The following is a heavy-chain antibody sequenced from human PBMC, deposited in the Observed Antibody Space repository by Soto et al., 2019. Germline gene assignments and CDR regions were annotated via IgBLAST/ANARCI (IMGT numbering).Heavy chain of an antibody. CDR2: ISAYNGNT. Sequence: QVQLVQSGAEVKKPGASVKVSCKASGYTFTSYGISWLRQAPGQGREWMGWISAYNGNTNYAQKLQGRDTMTTDTCTSTDYMELRRLRSDDTAVYYCASDSQRYSGSYRSWGQGTLVTVSS. CDR1: GYTFTSYG. D-gene: IGHD1-26*01. V-gene: IGHV1-18*01. J-gene: IGHJ1*01. CDR3: ASDSQRYSGSYRS.